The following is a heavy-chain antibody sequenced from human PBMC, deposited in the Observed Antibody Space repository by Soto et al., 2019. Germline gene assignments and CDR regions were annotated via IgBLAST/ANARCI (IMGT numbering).Heavy chain of an antibody. Sequence: ASVKVSCKASGYTFTGYYMHWVRQASGQGLEWMGWINPNSGGTNYAQKFQGRVTMTRDTSISTAYMELSRLRSDDTAVYYCARVTMVRGVIIKGDYWGQGTLVTVSS. CDR2: INPNSGGT. CDR3: ARVTMVRGVIIKGDY. CDR1: GYTFTGYY. D-gene: IGHD3-10*01. V-gene: IGHV1-2*02. J-gene: IGHJ4*02.